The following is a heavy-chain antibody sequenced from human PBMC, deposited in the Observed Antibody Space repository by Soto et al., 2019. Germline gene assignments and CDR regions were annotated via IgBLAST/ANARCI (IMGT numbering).Heavy chain of an antibody. CDR1: GLTFSSRS. CDR2: IYSSSNYI. V-gene: IGHV3-21*01. D-gene: IGHD1-1*01. CDR3: ARTGTTWYFEY. J-gene: IGHJ4*02. Sequence: GGSLRLSCAVSGLTFSSRSMNWVRQAPGKGLEWVSSIYSSSNYIYYADSVKGRFTISRDNAKNSLYLQMNSLRAEDTAVYYCARTGTTWYFEYWGQGILVTVSS.